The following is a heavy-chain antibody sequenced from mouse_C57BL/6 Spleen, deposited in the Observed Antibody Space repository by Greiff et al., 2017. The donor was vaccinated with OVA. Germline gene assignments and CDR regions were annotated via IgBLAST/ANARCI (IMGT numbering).Heavy chain of an antibody. CDR3: ARGGYYYGSSYGAMDY. Sequence: DVHLVESEGGLVQPGSSMKLSCTASGFTFSDYYMAWVRQVPEKGLEWVANINYDGSSTYYLDSSKSRFIISRDNAKNILYLQMSSLKSEDTATYYCARGGYYYGSSYGAMDYWGQGTSVTVSS. D-gene: IGHD1-1*01. CDR1: GFTFSDYY. CDR2: INYDGSST. J-gene: IGHJ4*01. V-gene: IGHV5-16*01.